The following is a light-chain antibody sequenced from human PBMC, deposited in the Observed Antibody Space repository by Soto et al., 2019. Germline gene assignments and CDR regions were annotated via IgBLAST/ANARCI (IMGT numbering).Light chain of an antibody. V-gene: IGKV3-15*01. CDR2: GAS. CDR3: QQYNNWPPWT. CDR1: QYSGNN. Sequence: EVVMTQSPATLSVSPGDGATLSCRASQYSGNNLAGYQQKPGQAPRLLIYGASTRATGVPARFSGSGSGTEFTLTISSLQSEDFVVYYCQQYNNWPPWTVGQGTKLEIK. J-gene: IGKJ1*01.